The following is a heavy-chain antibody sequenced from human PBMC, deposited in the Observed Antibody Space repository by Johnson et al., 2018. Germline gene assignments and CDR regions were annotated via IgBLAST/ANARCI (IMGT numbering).Heavy chain of an antibody. CDR1: GFTFSNYA. Sequence: VQLVESGGGLVQPGRSLRLSCAASGFTFSNYAMSWVRQAPGKGLEGVSIISGSGGTTNYADSVKGRFTISRDNSKTTLYLQMNSLRAGETAVYYCAKDWEMAAVGTGGYFHHWGQGTLVTVSS. CDR2: ISGSGGTT. CDR3: AKDWEMAAVGTGGYFHH. J-gene: IGHJ1*01. D-gene: IGHD6-13*01. V-gene: IGHV3-23*04.